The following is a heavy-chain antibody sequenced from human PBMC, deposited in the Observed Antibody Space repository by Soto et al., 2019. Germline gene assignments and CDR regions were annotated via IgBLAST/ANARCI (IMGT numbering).Heavy chain of an antibody. CDR2: IKQDGSEK. J-gene: IGHJ4*02. CDR1: GFSFSNYR. V-gene: IGHV3-7*01. CDR3: ARNSFSIYWNWLEV. D-gene: IGHD1-7*01. Sequence: EEQLVESGGGLVQPGGSLRLSCGASGFSFSNYRMSWVRQAPGTGLEWVATIKQDGSEKYSVDSVKGRFTISRDNAKNPRYLRMNTLRAEDTAVYYCARNSFSIYWNWLEVWGQGTQVTVSS.